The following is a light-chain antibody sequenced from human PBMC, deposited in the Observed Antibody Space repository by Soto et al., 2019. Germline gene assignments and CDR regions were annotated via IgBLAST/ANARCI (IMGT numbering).Light chain of an antibody. J-gene: IGKJ1*01. CDR1: RNLLKANGYTY. CDR2: LGY. Sequence: DIVMTQSPLSLTVTPGEPASISCRSSRNLLKANGYTYFHWFLQKPGQSPQLLIYLGYNRAPGVPDRFSGTGSGTDFTLKISRVEAEDVGVYYYMQTLESRTFGQGTKVEIK. V-gene: IGKV2-28*01. CDR3: MQTLESRT.